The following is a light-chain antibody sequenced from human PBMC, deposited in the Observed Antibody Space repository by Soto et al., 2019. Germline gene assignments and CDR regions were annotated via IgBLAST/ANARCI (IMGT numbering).Light chain of an antibody. J-gene: IGLJ1*01. V-gene: IGLV2-11*01. CDR3: CSYAGSYSDV. CDR2: DVS. Sequence: QSALTQPRSVSGSPGQSVTISCTGTSSDVGGYNYVSWYQQHPGKAPKLMIYDVSKRPSGVPDRFSGSKSGNTASLTISGLQAEDEADYYCCSYAGSYSDVLGTGTKLTVL. CDR1: SSDVGGYNY.